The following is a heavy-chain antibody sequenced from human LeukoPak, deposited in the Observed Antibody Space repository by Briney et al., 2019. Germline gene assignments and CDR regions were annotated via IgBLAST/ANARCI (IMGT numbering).Heavy chain of an antibody. V-gene: IGHV3-23*01. Sequence: PGGSLRLSCVGSGFSFSSFAMSWVRQAPGKGLEWASTVSGGGAYTYYADSVKGRFTVSRDDSKSMHFLQMNSLRPEDTALYFCAKRITVSAGYYLDSWGQGTLVTVSS. CDR1: GFSFSSFA. CDR3: AKRITVSAGYYLDS. D-gene: IGHD2-8*01. CDR2: VSGGGAYT. J-gene: IGHJ4*02.